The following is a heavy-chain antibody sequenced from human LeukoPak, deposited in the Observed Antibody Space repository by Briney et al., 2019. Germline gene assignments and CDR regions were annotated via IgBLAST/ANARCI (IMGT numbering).Heavy chain of an antibody. CDR2: IKSNSAGGTT. Sequence: GGSLRLSCAASGFTFSSYSMNWARQAPGKGLEWVGRIKSNSAGGTTDLAAPVRDRFTISRDDSKNTLYLHMNSLKTEDTAVYFCTTDQGFFHSSGYPHWGQGTLVTVSS. CDR1: GFTFSSYS. D-gene: IGHD3-22*01. J-gene: IGHJ4*02. CDR3: TTDQGFFHSSGYPH. V-gene: IGHV3-15*07.